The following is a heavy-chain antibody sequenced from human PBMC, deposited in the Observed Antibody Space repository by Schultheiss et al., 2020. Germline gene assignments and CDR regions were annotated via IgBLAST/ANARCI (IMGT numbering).Heavy chain of an antibody. CDR2: INSDGSST. J-gene: IGHJ4*02. CDR3: VTRDDGGY. Sequence: GGSLRLSCAASGFTFSSYWMHWVRQAPGKGLVWVSRINSDGSSTSYADSVKGRFTISRDNAKNTLYLQMSSLRPDDTAVYYCVTRDDGGYWGQGTLVTVSS. D-gene: IGHD2-15*01. V-gene: IGHV3-74*01. CDR1: GFTFSSYW.